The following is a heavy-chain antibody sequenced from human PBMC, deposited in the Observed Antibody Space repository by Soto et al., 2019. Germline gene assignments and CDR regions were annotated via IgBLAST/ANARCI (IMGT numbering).Heavy chain of an antibody. V-gene: IGHV4-30-2*01. J-gene: IGHJ4*02. CDR2: IYHSGST. CDR3: AKSTTTPTSYDS. CDR1: GGSISSGGYS. Sequence: SETLSLTCAVSGGSISSGGYSWSWIRQPPGKGLEWIGYIYHSGSTYYNPSLKSRVTISVDRSKNQFSLKLSSVTAADTAVHYCAKSTTTPTSYDSWGQGTLVTVS. D-gene: IGHD4-17*01.